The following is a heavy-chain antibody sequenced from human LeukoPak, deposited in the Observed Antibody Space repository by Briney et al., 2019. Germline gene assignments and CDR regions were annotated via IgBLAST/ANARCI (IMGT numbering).Heavy chain of an antibody. D-gene: IGHD3-10*01. V-gene: IGHV5-51*01. CDR2: IYPGDSDT. J-gene: IGHJ2*01. CDR1: GYSFTSYW. CDR3: ARHGDGSVRESLWFGDLRNWYFDL. Sequence: GESLKISCKGSGYSFTSYWIGWVRQMPGKGLEWMGSIYPGDSDTRYSPSFQGQVTISADKSISTAYLQWSSLKASDTAMYYCARHGDGSVRESLWFGDLRNWYFDLWGRGTLVTVSS.